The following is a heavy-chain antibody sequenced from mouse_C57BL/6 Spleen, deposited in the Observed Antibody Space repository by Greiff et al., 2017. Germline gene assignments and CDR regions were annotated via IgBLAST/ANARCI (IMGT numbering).Heavy chain of an antibody. Sequence: QVQLQQPGTELVKPGSSVKLSCKASGYTFTSYWMHWVKQRPGQGLEWIGNINPSNGGTNYNQKFKGKATLTVDKSSSTAYMQLSSLTSEDSAVYYCARGNYYDYNCFDYWGQGTTLTVSS. CDR1: GYTFTSYW. J-gene: IGHJ2*01. D-gene: IGHD2-4*01. CDR3: ARGNYYDYNCFDY. CDR2: INPSNGGT. V-gene: IGHV1-53*01.